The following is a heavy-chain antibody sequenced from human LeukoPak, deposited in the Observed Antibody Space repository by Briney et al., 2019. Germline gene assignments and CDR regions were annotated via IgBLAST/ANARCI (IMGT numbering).Heavy chain of an antibody. J-gene: IGHJ6*02. V-gene: IGHV3-7*01. D-gene: IGHD3-3*01. CDR3: ARDCHYDFWSGPQMDV. Sequence: GSLRLSCVASRFTFSNYWMSWVRQAPGKGLEWVANIKQDGSEKYYVDSVKGRFTISRDNAKNSLYLQMNSLRAEDTAVYYCARDCHYDFWSGPQMDVWGQGTTVTVSS. CDR1: RFTFSNYW. CDR2: IKQDGSEK.